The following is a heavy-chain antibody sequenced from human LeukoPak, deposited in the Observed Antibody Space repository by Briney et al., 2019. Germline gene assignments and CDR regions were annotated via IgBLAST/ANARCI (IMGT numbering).Heavy chain of an antibody. J-gene: IGHJ3*02. CDR1: GFTFDDYG. D-gene: IGHD3-3*01. V-gene: IGHV3-20*01. CDR2: INWNGGST. Sequence: GGSLRLSCAASGFTFDDYGMSWVRQAPGKGLEWVSDINWNGGSTGYADSVKGRFTISRDNAKNSLYLQMNSLRAEDTALYHCARDRLRFLEWSSGTDAFDIWGQGTMVTVSS. CDR3: ARDRLRFLEWSSGTDAFDI.